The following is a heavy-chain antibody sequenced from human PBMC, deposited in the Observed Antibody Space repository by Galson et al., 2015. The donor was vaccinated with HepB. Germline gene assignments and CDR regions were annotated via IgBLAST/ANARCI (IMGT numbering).Heavy chain of an antibody. CDR1: GFTFSSYA. J-gene: IGHJ1*01. D-gene: IGHD3-10*01. Sequence: SLRLSCAASGFTFSSYAMSWVRQAPGKGLEWVSAISGSGGSTYYADSVKGRFTISRDNSKNTLYLQMNSLRAEDTAVYYCARDRVTKGFGAPEEEGYFQHWGQGTLVTVSS. CDR3: ARDRVTKGFGAPEEEGYFQH. CDR2: ISGSGGST. V-gene: IGHV3-23*01.